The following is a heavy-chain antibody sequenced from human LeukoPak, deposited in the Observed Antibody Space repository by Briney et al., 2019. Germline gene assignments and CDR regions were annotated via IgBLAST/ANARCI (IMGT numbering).Heavy chain of an antibody. CDR1: GGSFSGYY. J-gene: IGHJ6*02. Sequence: PSETLSLTCAVYGGSFSGYYWSWIRQPPGKGLEWIGEINHSGSTNYNPSLKSRVTISVDTSKNQFSLKLSSVTAADTAVYYCARGVGYSYGPLYYYYYGMDVWGQGTTVTVSS. CDR3: ARGVGYSYGPLYYYYYGMDV. D-gene: IGHD5-18*01. CDR2: INHSGST. V-gene: IGHV4-34*01.